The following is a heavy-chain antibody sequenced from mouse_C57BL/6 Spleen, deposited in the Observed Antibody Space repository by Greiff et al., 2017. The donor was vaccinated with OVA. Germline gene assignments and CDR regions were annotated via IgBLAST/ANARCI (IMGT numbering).Heavy chain of an antibody. CDR3: SSSWD. Sequence: QVQLQQPGAELVRPGTSVTLSCKASGYTFTSYWMHWVKQRPGQGLEWIGVIDPSDSYTNYNQKFKGKATLTVDTSSSTAYMQLSSLTSEDSSVYYCSSSWDWGQGTLVTVSA. CDR2: IDPSDSYT. CDR1: GYTFTSYW. V-gene: IGHV1-59*01. J-gene: IGHJ3*01.